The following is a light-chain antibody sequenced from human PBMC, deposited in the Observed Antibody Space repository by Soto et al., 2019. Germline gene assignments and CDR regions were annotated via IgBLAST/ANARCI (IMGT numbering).Light chain of an antibody. Sequence: EILLTPSPTTLPLSPRDRATMSFRVSQSVGSDLAWYQQKPGQAPRFLMNDASNRATGIPARISGSASGGAFTLTIISIVHEDYAGFYCQLRSNWTPITFGQGTRLEIK. CDR3: QLRSNWTPIT. J-gene: IGKJ5*01. V-gene: IGKV3-11*02. CDR1: QSVGSD. CDR2: DAS.